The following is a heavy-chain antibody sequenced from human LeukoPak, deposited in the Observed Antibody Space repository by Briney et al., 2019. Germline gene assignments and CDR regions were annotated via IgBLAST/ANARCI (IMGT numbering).Heavy chain of an antibody. CDR1: GYTFTSYG. Sequence: GASVKVSCKASGYTFTSYGISWVRQAPGQGLEWMGWTSPYNGNTKYAQKLQGRVTITTDTSTSTAYMEVRSLRSDDTAVFYCAREAPVAAGSDAFDIRGQGTMVTVSS. CDR2: TSPYNGNT. CDR3: AREAPVAAGSDAFDI. J-gene: IGHJ3*02. V-gene: IGHV1-18*01. D-gene: IGHD6-19*01.